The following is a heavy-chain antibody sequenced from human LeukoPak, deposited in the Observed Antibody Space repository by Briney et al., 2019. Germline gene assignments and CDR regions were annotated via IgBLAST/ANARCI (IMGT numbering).Heavy chain of an antibody. V-gene: IGHV4-39*01. D-gene: IGHD3-22*01. J-gene: IGHJ4*02. CDR2: FYSSGST. CDR1: GASISSSSYY. Sequence: SETLSLTCTVSGASISSSSYYWGWIRQPPGKGLESIGCFYSSGSTYYNPSLKTRVTISVDTSKNQLSLALSSVTATDTAVYYCARHGDYYDRSGYYYGFDYWGQGTLVTVSS. CDR3: ARHGDYYDRSGYYYGFDY.